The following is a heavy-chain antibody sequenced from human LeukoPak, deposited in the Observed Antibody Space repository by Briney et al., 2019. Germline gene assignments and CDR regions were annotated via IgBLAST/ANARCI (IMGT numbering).Heavy chain of an antibody. CDR3: AREGGFYRPLDY. V-gene: IGHV4-59*11. Sequence: SETLSLTCTVSGASISSLYWNWIRQPPGKGLEWIGEVHLDGRTNYNPSLGSRLTMSVDVSENQVSLKLTSVTAADTAVYYCAREGGFYRPLDYSGQGTLVTVSS. CDR1: GASISSLY. J-gene: IGHJ4*02. D-gene: IGHD3-3*01. CDR2: VHLDGRT.